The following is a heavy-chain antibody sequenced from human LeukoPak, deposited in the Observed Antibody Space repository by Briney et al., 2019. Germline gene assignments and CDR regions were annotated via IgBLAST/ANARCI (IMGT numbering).Heavy chain of an antibody. Sequence: PSETLSLTCAVYGGSFSGYYWSWIRQPPGKGLEWIGEINHSGSTNYNPSLKSRVTISVDTSKNQFSLKLSSVTAADTAVYYCASHAGSYGYRLVDYWGLGTLVTVSS. CDR1: GGSFSGYY. D-gene: IGHD5-18*01. V-gene: IGHV4-34*01. CDR3: ASHAGSYGYRLVDY. CDR2: INHSGST. J-gene: IGHJ4*02.